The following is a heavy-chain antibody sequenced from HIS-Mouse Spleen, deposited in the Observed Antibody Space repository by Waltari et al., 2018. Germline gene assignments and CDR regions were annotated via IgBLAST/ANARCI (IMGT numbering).Heavy chain of an antibody. CDR2: IYYSGST. Sequence: QLQLQESGPGLVKPSQTLSLTCTVSGCSISRGGYYWSWIRPHPGTGLEWIGYIYYSGSTYYNPSLKSRVTISVDTSKNQFSLKLSSVTAADTAVYYCARSPYYDFWSGYSDNWFDPWGQGTLVTVSS. V-gene: IGHV4-31*03. CDR3: ARSPYYDFWSGYSDNWFDP. CDR1: GCSISRGGYY. J-gene: IGHJ5*02. D-gene: IGHD3-3*01.